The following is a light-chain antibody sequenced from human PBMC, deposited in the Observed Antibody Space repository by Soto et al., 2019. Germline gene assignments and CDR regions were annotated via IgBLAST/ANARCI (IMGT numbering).Light chain of an antibody. CDR2: EVS. CDR3: SSHTSSNTLV. Sequence: QSALTQLASVSGSPGQSITISCTGTSSDVVGYNYVSWYQQHPGKAPKLIIYEVSNRPSGVSNRFSGSKSGNTASLTISGLQAEDEAEYYCSSHTSSNTLVFGTGTKLTVL. CDR1: SSDVVGYNY. V-gene: IGLV2-14*01. J-gene: IGLJ1*01.